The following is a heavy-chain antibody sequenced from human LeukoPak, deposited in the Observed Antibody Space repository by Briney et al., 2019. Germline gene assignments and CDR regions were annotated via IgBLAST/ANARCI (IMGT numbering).Heavy chain of an antibody. CDR2: IYYSGST. D-gene: IGHD3-10*01. CDR1: GGSISSYY. Sequence: PSETLSLTCTVSGGSISSYYWSWIRQPPGKGLEWIGYIYYSGSTNYNPSLKSRVTISVDTSKNQFSLKLSSVTAADTAVYYCARGGSGSSRYYYYYMDVWGKGTTVTISS. V-gene: IGHV4-59*01. J-gene: IGHJ6*03. CDR3: ARGGSGSSRYYYYYMDV.